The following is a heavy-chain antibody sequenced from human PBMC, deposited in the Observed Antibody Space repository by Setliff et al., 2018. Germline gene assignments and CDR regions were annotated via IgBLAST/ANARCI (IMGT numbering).Heavy chain of an antibody. CDR3: AHRQLGSAAAGASFDF. V-gene: IGHV2-5*01. CDR2: MFWNGGE. CDR1: GVSLSASGVG. J-gene: IGHJ4*02. Sequence: GSGPTLVNPTETLTLTCSLSGVSLSASGVGVGWIRQPPGKALEWLALMFWNGGERYNPSLSSRLSIAKDTSRNEVVLTLINLDPLDTATHYCAHRQLGSAAAGASFDFWGRGTLVTVSS. D-gene: IGHD6-13*01.